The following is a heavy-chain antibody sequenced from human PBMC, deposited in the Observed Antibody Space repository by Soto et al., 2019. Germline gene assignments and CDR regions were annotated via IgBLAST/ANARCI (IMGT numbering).Heavy chain of an antibody. CDR1: GFTFSSYG. J-gene: IGHJ4*01. Sequence: QVQLVESGGGVVQPGRSLRLSCAASGFTFSSYGMHWVRQAPGKGLEWVAVISFDATKKDYADSVKGRFTISRDNSKNKXFLQMNSLRAEDTAVYYCAKFLDTGYELQSMEVDCWGHGPLVTVSS. CDR2: ISFDATKK. D-gene: IGHD5-12*01. V-gene: IGHV3-30*18. CDR3: AKFLDTGYELQSMEVDC.